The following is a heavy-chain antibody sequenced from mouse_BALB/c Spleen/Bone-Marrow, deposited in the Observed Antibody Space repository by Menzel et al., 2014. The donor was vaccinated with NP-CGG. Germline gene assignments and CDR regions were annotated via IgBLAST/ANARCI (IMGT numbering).Heavy chain of an antibody. CDR1: GFTFTDYY. Sequence: EVKLMESGGGLVQPGGSLRLSCATSGFTFTDYYMSWVRQPPGKALEWLGFIRNEANGYTAEYSASVKGRFTISRDNSQSILYLQMNTLRAEDSATYYCARDDAMDYWGQGTSVTVSS. CDR2: IRNEANGYTA. J-gene: IGHJ4*01. CDR3: ARDDAMDY. V-gene: IGHV7-3*02.